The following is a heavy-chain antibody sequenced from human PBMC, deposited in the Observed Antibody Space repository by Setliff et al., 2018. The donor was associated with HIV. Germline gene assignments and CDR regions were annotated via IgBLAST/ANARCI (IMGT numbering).Heavy chain of an antibody. V-gene: IGHV4-34*01. Sequence: ETLSLTCAVYGGSFSGYFWTWIRQPPGKGLEWIGEINHSGNTNYNPPLKSRVIMSVDASKNQFSLRLTSVTAADTALYYCARVIGWNDASDCWGQGTVVTSPQ. J-gene: IGHJ4*02. CDR1: GGSFSGYF. CDR2: INHSGNT. CDR3: ARVIGWNDASDC. D-gene: IGHD1-1*01.